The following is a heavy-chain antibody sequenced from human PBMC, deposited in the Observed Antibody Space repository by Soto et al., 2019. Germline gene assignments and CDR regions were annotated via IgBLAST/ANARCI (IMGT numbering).Heavy chain of an antibody. Sequence: ASVKVSCKASGYTFTSYGISWVRQAPGQGLEWMGWVNAYNGNTNYAQKYQGRVTMTTDTSTSTAYMEMRSLRSDDTAVYYCAREAVSGRTGFDYWGQGTLVTVSS. CDR1: GYTFTSYG. CDR2: VNAYNGNT. CDR3: AREAVSGRTGFDY. D-gene: IGHD6-19*01. J-gene: IGHJ4*02. V-gene: IGHV1-18*01.